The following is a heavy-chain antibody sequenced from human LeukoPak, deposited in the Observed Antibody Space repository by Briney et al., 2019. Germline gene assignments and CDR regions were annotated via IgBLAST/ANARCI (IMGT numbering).Heavy chain of an antibody. D-gene: IGHD3-10*01. CDR2: IYTSGST. Sequence: PSETLSLTCTVSGGSISSYYWSWIRQPAGKGLEWIGRIYTSGSTNYNPSLKSRVTMSVDTSKNQFSLKLSSVTAADTAVYYCARDEDYYGSGSYSPHRDCGQGTLVTVSS. V-gene: IGHV4-4*07. J-gene: IGHJ4*02. CDR3: ARDEDYYGSGSYSPHRD. CDR1: GGSISSYY.